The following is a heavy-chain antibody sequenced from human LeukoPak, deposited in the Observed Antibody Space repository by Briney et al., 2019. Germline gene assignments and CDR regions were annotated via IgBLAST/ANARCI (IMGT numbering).Heavy chain of an antibody. Sequence: ASVNVSCKASGYSFIALYIHGVRHYPGQGLECMFSIHPRSGDTCYAQMFQGRVPMARDTSISTVYMDLSSLGSDDTAVYYCARDGEYGTGSYWRGCFDYWGQGIQVTVSS. CDR2: IHPRSGDT. V-gene: IGHV1-2*02. D-gene: IGHD3-10*01. J-gene: IGHJ4*02. CDR3: ARDGEYGTGSYWRGCFDY. CDR1: GYSFIALY.